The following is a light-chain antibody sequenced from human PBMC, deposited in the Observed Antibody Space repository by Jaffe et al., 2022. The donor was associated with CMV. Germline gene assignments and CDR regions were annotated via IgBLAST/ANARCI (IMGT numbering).Light chain of an antibody. CDR3: LQYHSYPLT. Sequence: DIQMTQSPSTLSASVGDRVTITCRASQTISPWLAWYQQKPGKAPKLLIHMASNLASAVPSRFSGSGSGTEFTLTISSLQPDDFATYHCLQYHSYPLTFGGGTKVEIK. V-gene: IGKV1-5*03. J-gene: IGKJ4*02. CDR2: MAS. CDR1: QTISPW.